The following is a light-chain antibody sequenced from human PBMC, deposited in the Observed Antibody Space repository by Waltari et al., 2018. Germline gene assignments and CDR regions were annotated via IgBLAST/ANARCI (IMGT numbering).Light chain of an antibody. CDR3: QHRGNWPLLA. V-gene: IGKV3-11*01. Sequence: EIVLAQSPATLSFSPGERATLSCRTSQSVGRFLAWYQRKPGQAPWLLIYDASDRATDTPARFSGSVSGTDFTLTISSLDPEDFAVYYCQHRGNWPLLAFGQGTRLEIK. CDR2: DAS. CDR1: QSVGRF. J-gene: IGKJ5*01.